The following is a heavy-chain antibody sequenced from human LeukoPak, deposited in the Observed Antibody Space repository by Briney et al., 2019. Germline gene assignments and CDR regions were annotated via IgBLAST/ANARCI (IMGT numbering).Heavy chain of an antibody. D-gene: IGHD7-27*01. J-gene: IGHJ4*02. CDR1: GFTFRGYW. Sequence: GGSLRLSCVASGFTFRGYWMSWVRQAPGKGLEWVAIIKQDGSETSYVDSVKGRFTISRDNAKDSLYLHVNILRAEDTAVYYCARADWGSIDYWGQGTLVTVSS. CDR3: ARADWGSIDY. V-gene: IGHV3-7*01. CDR2: IKQDGSET.